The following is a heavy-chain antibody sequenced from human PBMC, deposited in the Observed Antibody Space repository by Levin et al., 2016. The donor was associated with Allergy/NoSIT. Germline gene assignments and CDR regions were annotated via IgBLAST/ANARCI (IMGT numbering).Heavy chain of an antibody. J-gene: IGHJ4*02. Sequence: SETLSLTCAISGDSVSSNSVAWNWIRQSPSRGLEWLGRTYYRSKWSHEYAVSVKSRITINPDPSKNQISLQLNSVTPEDTAVYYCARVAYYDSSGGHFDFWGQGTLVTVSS. D-gene: IGHD3-22*01. CDR2: TYYRSKWSH. V-gene: IGHV6-1*01. CDR1: GDSVSSNSVA. CDR3: ARVAYYDSSGGHFDF.